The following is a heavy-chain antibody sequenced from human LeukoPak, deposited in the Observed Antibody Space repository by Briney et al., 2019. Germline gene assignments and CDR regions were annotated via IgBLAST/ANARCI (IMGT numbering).Heavy chain of an antibody. Sequence: SETLSLTCTVSSGSISSCSYHWGWIRQPQGKGLEWIGSIYYSGNTYYNPSLKSRVTISVDTSKNQFSLKLSSVTAADTAVYYCAWTHYDILTGYPPRWCDPWGQGTLVTVSS. V-gene: IGHV4-39*01. CDR2: IYYSGNT. CDR3: AWTHYDILTGYPPRWCDP. CDR1: SGSISSCSYH. D-gene: IGHD3-9*01. J-gene: IGHJ5*02.